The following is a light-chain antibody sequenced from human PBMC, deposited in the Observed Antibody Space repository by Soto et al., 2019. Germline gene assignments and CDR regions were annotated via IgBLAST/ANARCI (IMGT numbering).Light chain of an antibody. CDR2: KAS. Sequence: DIQMTQSPSTLSASVGDRVTITCRASQSISTWLAWYQQKPGKAPKLLISKASSLESGVPSRFSGSGSGTEFTLTISSLQADDFATYYCQQYNSYSTFGQGTKVEIE. CDR3: QQYNSYST. J-gene: IGKJ1*01. V-gene: IGKV1-5*03. CDR1: QSISTW.